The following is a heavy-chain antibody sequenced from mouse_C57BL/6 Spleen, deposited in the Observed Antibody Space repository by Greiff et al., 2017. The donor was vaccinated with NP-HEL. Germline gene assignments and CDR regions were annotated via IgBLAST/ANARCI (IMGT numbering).Heavy chain of an antibody. CDR3: ARGTGTDWYFDV. CDR1: GYTFTDYY. Sequence: EVQLQQSGPVLVKPGASVKMSCKASGYTFTDYYMNWVKQSHGKSLEWIGVLNPYNGGTSYNQKFKGKATLTVDKSSSTAYMELNSLTSEDSAVYYCARGTGTDWYFDVWGTGTTVTVSS. J-gene: IGHJ1*03. CDR2: LNPYNGGT. V-gene: IGHV1-19*01. D-gene: IGHD4-1*01.